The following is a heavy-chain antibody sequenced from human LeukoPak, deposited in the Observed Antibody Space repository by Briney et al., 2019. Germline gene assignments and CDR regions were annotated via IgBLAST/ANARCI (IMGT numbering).Heavy chain of an antibody. CDR3: ARDSPNYDFWRGPPNDAFDI. V-gene: IGHV3-7*01. D-gene: IGHD3-3*01. CDR1: GFTFSSYW. CDR2: IKQDGSEK. J-gene: IGHJ3*02. Sequence: GGSLRLSCAASGFTFSSYWMSWVRQAPGKGLEWVANIKQDGSEKYYVDSVKGRFTISRDNAKNSLYLQMNSLRAEDTAVYYCARDSPNYDFWRGPPNDAFDIWGQGTMVTVSS.